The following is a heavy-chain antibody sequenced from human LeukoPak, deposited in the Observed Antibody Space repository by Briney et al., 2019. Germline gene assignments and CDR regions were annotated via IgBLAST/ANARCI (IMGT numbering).Heavy chain of an antibody. D-gene: IGHD1-26*01. V-gene: IGHV1-69*05. J-gene: IGHJ4*02. CDR3: ATHMGATGAVFDY. CDR1: GGTFSSYA. CDR2: IFPIFGTA. Sequence: SVKVSCKASGGTFSSYAISWVRQAPGQGLEWMGGIFPIFGTANYAQKFQGRVTITTDESTSTAYMELSSLRSEDTAVYYCATHMGATGAVFDYWGQGTLVTVSS.